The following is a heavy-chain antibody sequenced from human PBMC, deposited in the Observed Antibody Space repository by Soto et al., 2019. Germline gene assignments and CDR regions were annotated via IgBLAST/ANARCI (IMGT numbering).Heavy chain of an antibody. CDR3: AIDLESGYSYGYGGYYGMDV. CDR2: IYSGGST. V-gene: IGHV3-53*01. J-gene: IGHJ6*04. Sequence: GGSLRLSCAASGFTVSSNYMSWVRQAPGKGLEWVSVIYSGGSTYYADSVKGRFTISRDNSKNTLYLQMNSLRAEDTAVYYCAIDLESGYSYGYGGYYGMDVWGEGTKVTVSS. CDR1: GFTVSSNY. D-gene: IGHD5-18*01.